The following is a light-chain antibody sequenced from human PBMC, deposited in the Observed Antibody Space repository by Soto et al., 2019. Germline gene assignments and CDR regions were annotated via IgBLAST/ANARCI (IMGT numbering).Light chain of an antibody. CDR2: GNS. Sequence: QSVLTQPHSVSGAPGQRVTISCTGSISNIGAGSDVHWYHQLPGTAPQLLIYGNSNRPSGVPDRFSGSKSGTSASLAIPGLQAEDEADYYCQSYDSSLSGSAVFGGGTKLPVL. J-gene: IGLJ2*01. CDR3: QSYDSSLSGSAV. V-gene: IGLV1-40*01. CDR1: ISNIGAGSD.